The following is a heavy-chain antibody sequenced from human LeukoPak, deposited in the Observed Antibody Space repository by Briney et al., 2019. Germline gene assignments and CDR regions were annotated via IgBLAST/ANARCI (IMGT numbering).Heavy chain of an antibody. J-gene: IGHJ5*02. D-gene: IGHD5-12*01. CDR2: IIPIFGTA. V-gene: IGHV1-69*13. CDR3: ARGAVEVVAPRRSNWFDP. Sequence: ASVKFSCKASGGTFSSYAISWVRQAPRQGLEWMGGIIPIFGTANYAQKFQGRVTITADESTSTAYMALSSLRSEDTAVYYCARGAVEVVAPRRSNWFDPWGQGTLVTVSS. CDR1: GGTFSSYA.